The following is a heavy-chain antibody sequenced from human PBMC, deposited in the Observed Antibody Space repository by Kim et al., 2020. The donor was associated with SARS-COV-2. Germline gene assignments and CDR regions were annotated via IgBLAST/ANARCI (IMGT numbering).Heavy chain of an antibody. CDR3: ARGADTMVQGVIIDY. J-gene: IGHJ4*02. D-gene: IGHD3-10*01. V-gene: IGHV1-18*01. CDR2: ISAYNGNT. CDR1: GYTFTSYG. Sequence: ASVKVSCKASGYTFTSYGISWVRQAPGQGLEWMGWISAYNGNTNYAQKLQGRVTMTTDTSTSTAYMELRSLRSDDTAVYYCARGADTMVQGVIIDYWGQGALGTVSS.